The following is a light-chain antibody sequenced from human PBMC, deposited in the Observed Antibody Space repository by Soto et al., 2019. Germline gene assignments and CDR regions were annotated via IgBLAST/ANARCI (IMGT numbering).Light chain of an antibody. Sequence: QSVLSQPPSVSGTPAQRVTISCSGSSSNIGSDAVNWYQQLPGTAPKLLIYTNNQRPSGVPDRFSGSKSGTSASLAISGLQSEDEADYYCATWDNSLNRYVFVAGTKLTVL. V-gene: IGLV1-44*01. CDR3: ATWDNSLNRYV. J-gene: IGLJ1*01. CDR1: SSNIGSDA. CDR2: TNN.